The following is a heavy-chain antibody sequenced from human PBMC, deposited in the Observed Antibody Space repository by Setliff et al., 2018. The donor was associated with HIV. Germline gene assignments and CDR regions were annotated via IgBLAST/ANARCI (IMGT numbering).Heavy chain of an antibody. D-gene: IGHD2-21*02. CDR1: GGSFSSGIYY. J-gene: IGHJ4*02. CDR2: IYTSGST. V-gene: IGHV4-61*02. Sequence: SETLSLTCTVSGGSFSSGIYYWSWIRQPAGKGLEWIGRIYTSGSTNYNPSLKSRVTISIDTSKNQFSLKLNSVTAADTAVYYCAGITVVTPYYFDYWGQGTQVTLL. CDR3: AGITVVTPYYFDY.